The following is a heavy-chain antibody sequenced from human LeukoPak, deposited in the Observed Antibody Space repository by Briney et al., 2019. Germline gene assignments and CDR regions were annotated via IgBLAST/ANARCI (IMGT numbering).Heavy chain of an antibody. J-gene: IGHJ4*02. CDR2: IYYSGST. V-gene: IGHV4-59*01. D-gene: IGHD3-22*01. Sequence: PSETLSLTRTVSGGSISSYYWSWIRQPPGKGLEWIGYIYYSGSTNYNPSLKSRVTISVDTSKNQFSLKLSSVTAADTAVYYCATTGYYDSSSYFDYWGQGTLVTVSS. CDR1: GGSISSYY. CDR3: ATTGYYDSSSYFDY.